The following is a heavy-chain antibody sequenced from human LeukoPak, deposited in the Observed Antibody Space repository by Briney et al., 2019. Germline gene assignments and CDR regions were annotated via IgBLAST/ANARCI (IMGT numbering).Heavy chain of an antibody. D-gene: IGHD1-14*01. CDR2: INKDGSEE. Sequence: GGSLRLSCAASGFTLNSYLMSWVRQALGRGLEWVANINKDGSEENYLDSVKGRFTVSRDNAKNSLYLQMNSLRGEDTAVYYCARSNPNRNALDLWGQGTMVTISS. CDR1: GFTLNSYL. CDR3: ARSNPNRNALDL. V-gene: IGHV3-7*01. J-gene: IGHJ3*01.